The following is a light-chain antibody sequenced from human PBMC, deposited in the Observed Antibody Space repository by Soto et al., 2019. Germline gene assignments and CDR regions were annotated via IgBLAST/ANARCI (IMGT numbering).Light chain of an antibody. CDR1: QSVSSN. CDR2: GAT. J-gene: IGKJ1*01. CDR3: QHYNNWPPWT. V-gene: IGKV3D-15*01. Sequence: EIVMTQSPATLSVSPGERATLSCRASQSVSSNLAWYQQKFGQAPRLLIYGATTRATGIPARFSGSGSGTEFTLTISMLQSEDFAVYYCQHYNNWPPWTFGQGTKVEIK.